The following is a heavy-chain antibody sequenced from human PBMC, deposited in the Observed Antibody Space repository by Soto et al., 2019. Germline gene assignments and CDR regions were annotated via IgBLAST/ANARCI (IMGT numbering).Heavy chain of an antibody. V-gene: IGHV1-46*01. J-gene: IGHJ4*02. CDR3: ARSLGETTSLFDY. CDR2: INPSSGTT. CDR1: GYIFIHGF. D-gene: IGHD1-26*01. Sequence: QVQLVQSGAEMKQPGASVKLSCQASGYIFIHGFMHWVRQAPGQGLEWMGGINPSSGTTTYPQKFQGRVTVTRDTSTSTVYMELSSLGSGDTAMYYCARSLGETTSLFDYWGQGSLVTVSA.